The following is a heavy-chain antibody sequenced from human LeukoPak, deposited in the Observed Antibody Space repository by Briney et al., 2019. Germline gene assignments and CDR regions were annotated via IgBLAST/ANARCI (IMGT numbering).Heavy chain of an antibody. CDR2: MSGSGGSA. CDR1: GFTFSSYA. CDR3: AKARNLVVVPAIDY. J-gene: IGHJ4*02. Sequence: GGSLRLSCAASGFTFSSYAMTWVRQAPGKGLEWVSGMSGSGGSAYYADSVKGRFTISRDNSKNTLYLQMNSLRAEDTAVYYCAKARNLVVVPAIDYWGQGTLVNVSS. D-gene: IGHD2-2*01. V-gene: IGHV3-23*01.